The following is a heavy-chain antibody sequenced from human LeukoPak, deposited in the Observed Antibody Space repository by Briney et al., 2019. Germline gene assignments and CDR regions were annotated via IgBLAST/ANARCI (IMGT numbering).Heavy chain of an antibody. Sequence: PGGSLRLSCAASGFTFDDYGMSWVRHAPGKGLEWVSGINWNGGSTGYADSVKGRFTISRDNAKNSLYLQMNSLRAEDTALYHCARGGQRYCSGGSCKGGDYWGQGTLVTVSS. D-gene: IGHD2-15*01. CDR3: ARGGQRYCSGGSCKGGDY. J-gene: IGHJ4*02. CDR1: GFTFDDYG. CDR2: INWNGGST. V-gene: IGHV3-20*01.